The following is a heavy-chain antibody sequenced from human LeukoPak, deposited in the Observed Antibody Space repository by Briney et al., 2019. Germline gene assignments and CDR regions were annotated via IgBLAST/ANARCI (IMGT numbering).Heavy chain of an antibody. Sequence: TGGSLRLSCAASRFTFSTFWMSWVRQAPGQGLEWVANIKQDGSEKYYLDSVKGRFTISRDNAKNSLYLQMNSLRAEDTAVYYCARIGWFTPLDYWGQGTLVTVSS. CDR1: RFTFSTFW. J-gene: IGHJ4*02. CDR3: ARIGWFTPLDY. V-gene: IGHV3-7*01. CDR2: IKQDGSEK. D-gene: IGHD2-15*01.